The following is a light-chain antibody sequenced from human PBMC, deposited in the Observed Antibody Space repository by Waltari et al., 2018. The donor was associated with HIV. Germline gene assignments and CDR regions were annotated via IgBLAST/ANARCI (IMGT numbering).Light chain of an antibody. V-gene: IGLV2-14*03. CDR2: YVS. Sequence: QSPPTQPASVSASPGHSITISRTRTRSHVRGYTYVSWYQHHPGQPPQLVISYVSTRPDGGSNRFSGYKSGNTASLTISGLQAEDEADYYCSSYTSSSTYYVFGTGTKVTVL. J-gene: IGLJ1*01. CDR3: SSYTSSSTYYV. CDR1: RSHVRGYTY.